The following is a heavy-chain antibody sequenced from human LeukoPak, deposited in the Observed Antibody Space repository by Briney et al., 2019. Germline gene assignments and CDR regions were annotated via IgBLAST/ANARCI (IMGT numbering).Heavy chain of an antibody. D-gene: IGHD2-2*01. J-gene: IGHJ6*03. CDR1: GFTFDDYG. CDR2: INWNGGST. Sequence: GGSLRLSCEASGFTFDDYGMSWVRQAPGKGLEWVSGINWNGGSTGYADSVKGRFTISRDNAKNSLYLQMNSLRAEDTALYYCARAGRHCSSTSCYGYYYYYYMDVWGKGTTVTVSS. CDR3: ARAGRHCSSTSCYGYYYYYYMDV. V-gene: IGHV3-20*04.